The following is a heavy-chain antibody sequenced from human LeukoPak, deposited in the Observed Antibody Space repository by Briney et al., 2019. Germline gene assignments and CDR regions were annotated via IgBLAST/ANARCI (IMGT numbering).Heavy chain of an antibody. Sequence: SETLSLTCTISGGSIRGYYWSWIRQPPGKGLEWIGYIYYSGSTNYNPSLKSRVTISVDTSKNQFSLKLSAVTAADTAVYYCARHEFDSGSLPYFDYWGQGILVTVSS. CDR2: IYYSGST. CDR1: GGSIRGYY. J-gene: IGHJ4*02. CDR3: ARHEFDSGSLPYFDY. D-gene: IGHD3-10*01. V-gene: IGHV4-59*08.